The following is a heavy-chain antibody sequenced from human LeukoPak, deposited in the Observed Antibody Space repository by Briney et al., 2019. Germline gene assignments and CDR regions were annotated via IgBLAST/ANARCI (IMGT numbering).Heavy chain of an antibody. V-gene: IGHV3-23*01. CDR1: GFSFSSYA. CDR2: VSGSGIDT. CDR3: AKRKFYGSGSVFVSHAFDF. D-gene: IGHD3-10*01. J-gene: IGHJ3*01. Sequence: PGGSLRLSCAASGFSFSSYAMSWVRQTPGKGLDWVSAVSGSGIDTFYDNSVKGRFTISRDNSKNTLYLQMNDLRAEDTAIYYCAKRKFYGSGSVFVSHAFDFWGQGTMVTVSS.